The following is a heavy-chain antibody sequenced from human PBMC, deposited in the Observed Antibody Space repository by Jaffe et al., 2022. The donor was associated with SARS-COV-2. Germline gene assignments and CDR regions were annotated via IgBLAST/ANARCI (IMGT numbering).Heavy chain of an antibody. J-gene: IGHJ4*02. Sequence: EVQLVQSGGGLVQPGGSLRLSCAAFGFTFGNSWMGWVRQTPGKGPEWVANIDADGGQTYYVDSVKGRFTISRDNAERSLSLQMSRLRVEDTATYYCATKGGSFWGQGTLVTVSS. CDR1: GFTFGNSW. V-gene: IGHV3-7*03. CDR2: IDADGGQT. CDR3: ATKGGSF. D-gene: IGHD3-16*01.